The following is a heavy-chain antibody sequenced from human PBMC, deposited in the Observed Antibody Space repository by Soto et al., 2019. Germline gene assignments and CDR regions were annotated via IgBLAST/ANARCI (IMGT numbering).Heavy chain of an antibody. CDR1: GFTFSSYA. V-gene: IGHV3-30-3*01. D-gene: IGHD2-21*02. Sequence: QVQLVESGGGVVQPGRSLRLSCAASGFTFSSYAMHWVRQAPGKGLEWVAVISYVGSNKYYADSVKGRFTISRDNSKNTLYLQMNSLRAEDTAVYYCARAYCGGDCYSGYDYWGQGTLVTVSS. CDR3: ARAYCGGDCYSGYDY. CDR2: ISYVGSNK. J-gene: IGHJ4*02.